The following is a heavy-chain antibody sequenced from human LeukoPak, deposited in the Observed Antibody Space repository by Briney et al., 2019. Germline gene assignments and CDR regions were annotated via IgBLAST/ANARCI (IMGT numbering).Heavy chain of an antibody. D-gene: IGHD2-15*01. V-gene: IGHV3-7*01. J-gene: IGHJ4*02. CDR2: IKQDGSEK. Sequence: GGSLRLSCAASGFTFTKYWMTWVRQAPGKGLEWVANIKQDGSEKYYVDSVKGRFTISRDNAKNSLYLQMNSLRDEDTAVYYCARKGGSPDYWGRGTLVTVSS. CDR1: GFTFTKYW. CDR3: ARKGGSPDY.